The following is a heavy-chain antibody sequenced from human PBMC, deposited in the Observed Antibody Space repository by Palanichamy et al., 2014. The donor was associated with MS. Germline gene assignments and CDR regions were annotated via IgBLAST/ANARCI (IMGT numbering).Heavy chain of an antibody. V-gene: IGHV2-5*02. D-gene: IGHD1-20*01. J-gene: IGHJ3*02. CDR3: ARGPSLTGTIFHDAFDI. CDR1: GFSLNTGGVR. CDR2: IYWDDDK. Sequence: QITLKESGPTLVKPTQTLTLTCTVSGFSLNTGGVRVGWIRQPPGKALEWLATIYWDDDKRYSPSLRSRLTITKVTAKNQVVLTVTDMDPVDSATYFCARGPSLTGTIFHDAFDIWGQGTMVIVSS.